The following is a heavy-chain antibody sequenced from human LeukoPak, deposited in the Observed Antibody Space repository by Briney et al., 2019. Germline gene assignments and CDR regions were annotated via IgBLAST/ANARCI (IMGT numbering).Heavy chain of an antibody. CDR2: VSGSGGST. D-gene: IGHD3-3*01. Sequence: PGGSLRLSCAASGFTFNSYAMSWVRQAPGKGLEWVSAVSGSGGSTYYADSVKGRFTISRDNSKNTLYLQMNSLRAEDTAVYYCAKENDFWSGYLTPKFDPWGQGTLVTVSS. CDR3: AKENDFWSGYLTPKFDP. CDR1: GFTFNSYA. V-gene: IGHV3-23*01. J-gene: IGHJ5*02.